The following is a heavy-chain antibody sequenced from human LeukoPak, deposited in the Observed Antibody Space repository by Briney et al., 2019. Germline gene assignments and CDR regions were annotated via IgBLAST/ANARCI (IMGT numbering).Heavy chain of an antibody. D-gene: IGHD3-10*01. Sequence: GGSLRLSCAASGFTVSSNYMSWVRQAPGKGLEWVSVIYSGGSTYYADSVKGRFTISRDNSKNTLYLQMNSLRAEDTAVYYCAREPHRWFGEQYGMDVWAKGTTVTVSS. CDR2: IYSGGST. V-gene: IGHV3-53*01. J-gene: IGHJ6*04. CDR3: AREPHRWFGEQYGMDV. CDR1: GFTVSSNY.